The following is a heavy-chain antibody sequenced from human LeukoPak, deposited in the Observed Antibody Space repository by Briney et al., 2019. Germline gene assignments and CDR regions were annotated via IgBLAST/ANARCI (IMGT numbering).Heavy chain of an antibody. D-gene: IGHD3-16*02. Sequence: PGGSLRLSCAASGFTFSSYAMSWVRQAPGKGLEWVSGISGGGGNTYYADSVKGRFTISRDNSKNTLFLQMSSLRAEDTAVYYCANHESYYDYVWGSYPIDIWGQGTMVTVSS. CDR3: ANHESYYDYVWGSYPIDI. J-gene: IGHJ3*02. V-gene: IGHV3-23*01. CDR1: GFTFSSYA. CDR2: ISGGGGNT.